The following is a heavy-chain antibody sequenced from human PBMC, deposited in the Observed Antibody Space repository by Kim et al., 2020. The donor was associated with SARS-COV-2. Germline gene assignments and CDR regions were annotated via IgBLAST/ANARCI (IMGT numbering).Heavy chain of an antibody. CDR2: IYSGGST. V-gene: IGHV3-66*01. J-gene: IGHJ6*02. CDR1: GFTVSSNY. D-gene: IGHD1-7*01. CDR3: ARDFIYNWNYGFLLENGMDV. Sequence: GGSLRLSCAASGFTVSSNYMSWVRQAPGKGLEWVSVIYSGGSTYYADSVKGRFTISRDNSKNTLYLQMNSLRAEDTAVYYCARDFIYNWNYGFLLENGMDVWGQGTTVTVSS.